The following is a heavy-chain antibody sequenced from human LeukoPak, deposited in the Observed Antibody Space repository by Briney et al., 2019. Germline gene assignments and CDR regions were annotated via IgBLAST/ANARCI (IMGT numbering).Heavy chain of an antibody. Sequence: ASVKVSCKASGGTFSSYAISWVRQAPGQRLEWMGRIIPILGIANYAQKFQGRVTITADKSTSTAYMELSSLRSEDTAVYYCARDCSGGSCYWFDPWGQGTLVTVSS. J-gene: IGHJ5*02. CDR1: GGTFSSYA. V-gene: IGHV1-69*04. CDR3: ARDCSGGSCYWFDP. D-gene: IGHD2-15*01. CDR2: IIPILGIA.